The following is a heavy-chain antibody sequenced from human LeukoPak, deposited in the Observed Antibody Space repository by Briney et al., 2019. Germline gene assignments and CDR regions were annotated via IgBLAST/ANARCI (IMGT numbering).Heavy chain of an antibody. J-gene: IGHJ6*03. Sequence: ASVKVSCKASGYTFTSYDINWVRQAPGQGLEWMGWINPNSGGTNYAQKFQGRVTMTRDTSISTAYMELSRLRSDDTVVYYCARDVGGSSGWYYYYYYMDVWGKGTTVTVSS. CDR1: GYTFTSYD. D-gene: IGHD6-13*01. V-gene: IGHV1-2*02. CDR2: INPNSGGT. CDR3: ARDVGGSSGWYYYYYYMDV.